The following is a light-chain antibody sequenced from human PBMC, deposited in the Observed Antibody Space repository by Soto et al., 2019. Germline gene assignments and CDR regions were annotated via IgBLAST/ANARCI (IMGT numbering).Light chain of an antibody. CDR2: SAS. J-gene: IGKJ1*01. V-gene: IGKV1D-12*01. CDR1: QAISTW. Sequence: DIQMTQSPSSVSASVGDRVTITCRASQAISTWLAWYQQNPGKAPKLLIYSASNLQSGVTSRFSDSGSGTDFTLTVSSLQPEDFATYYCQQANGFPRTFGQGTKVEIK. CDR3: QQANGFPRT.